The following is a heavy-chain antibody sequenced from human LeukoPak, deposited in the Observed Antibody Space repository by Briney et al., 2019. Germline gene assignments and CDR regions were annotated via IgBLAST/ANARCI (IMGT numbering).Heavy chain of an antibody. CDR1: GGSISSSSYY. CDR3: ARLGGVVPIHFDY. V-gene: IGHV4-39*01. J-gene: IGHJ4*02. D-gene: IGHD3-3*01. Sequence: SETLSLTCTVSGGSISSSSYYWGWIRQPPGKGLEWIGSIYYSGSTYYNPSLKSRVTISVDTSKNQFSLKLSSVTAADTAVYYCARLGGVVPIHFDYWGQGTLVTVSS. CDR2: IYYSGST.